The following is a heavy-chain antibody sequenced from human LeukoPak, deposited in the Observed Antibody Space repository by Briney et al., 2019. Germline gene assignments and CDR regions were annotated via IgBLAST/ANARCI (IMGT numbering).Heavy chain of an antibody. CDR3: ARPRGRKAWFDP. Sequence: PSETLSLTRAVSGGSISSSNWWSWVRQPPGKGLEWIGEIYHSGSTNYNPSLKSRVTISVDKSKNQFSLKLSSVTAADTAVYYCARPRGRKAWFDPWGQGTLVTVSS. CDR1: GGSISSSNW. J-gene: IGHJ5*02. CDR2: IYHSGST. D-gene: IGHD1-14*01. V-gene: IGHV4-4*02.